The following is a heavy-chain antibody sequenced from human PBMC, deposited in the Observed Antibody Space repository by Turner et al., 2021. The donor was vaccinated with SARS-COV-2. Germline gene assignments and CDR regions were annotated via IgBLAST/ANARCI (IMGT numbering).Heavy chain of an antibody. V-gene: IGHV4-39*02. Sequence: QLQLQESGPGLVKPSETLSLTCTVSGASVNNSDYYWAWIRQHPEKGPEWIGNIYDSGTTYYNPSLKSRVTIAVDTSKNQFSLKLTSVTAADTAVYFCARDTRVVPIWVDSWGQGTLVTVSS. J-gene: IGHJ4*02. CDR3: ARDTRVVPIWVDS. CDR1: GASVNNSDYY. CDR2: IYDSGTT. D-gene: IGHD2-2*01.